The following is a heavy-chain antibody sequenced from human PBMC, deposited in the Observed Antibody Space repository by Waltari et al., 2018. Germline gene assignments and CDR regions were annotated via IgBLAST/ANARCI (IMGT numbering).Heavy chain of an antibody. D-gene: IGHD1-1*01. Sequence: QVQLVESGGGVVQPGGSLRLSCAASGFSFSDHDMHWVSQTPGKGLEWVTFIRDDGSQKSYADSVKGRFTISRDNSKNTLYLQMNSLRGEDTAVYYCARRRDVYNPFFDFWGQGTLVTVSS. CDR3: ARRRDVYNPFFDF. CDR2: IRDDGSQK. CDR1: GFSFSDHD. V-gene: IGHV3-30*02. J-gene: IGHJ4*02.